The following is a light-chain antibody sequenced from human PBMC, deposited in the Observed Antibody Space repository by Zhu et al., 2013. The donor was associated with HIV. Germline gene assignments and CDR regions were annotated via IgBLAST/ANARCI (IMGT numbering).Light chain of an antibody. V-gene: IGKV1-5*03. Sequence: DIQLTQSPSFLSASVGDRVTITCRASQDIGKYLAWYQQRPGKAPKLLIYKASSLESGVPSRFSGSGSATEFTLTISSLQPDDFATYYCQQYKSYYTFGQGTKLEIK. CDR2: KAS. CDR3: QQYKSYYT. CDR1: QDIGKY. J-gene: IGKJ2*01.